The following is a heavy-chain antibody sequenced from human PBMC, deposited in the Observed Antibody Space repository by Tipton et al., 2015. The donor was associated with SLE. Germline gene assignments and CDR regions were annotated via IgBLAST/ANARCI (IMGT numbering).Heavy chain of an antibody. CDR2: IWHDGSEK. CDR3: GRGGVEYGAYNRYNFTMGV. J-gene: IGHJ6*02. Sequence: SLRLSCAGSGFTFNTYDMHWVRQAPAKGLEWVAAIWHDGSEKYYVDSVKGRFSISRDNSKNTLYLQMDSLRAEDTGIYYCGRGGVEYGAYNRYNFTMGVWGQGTSVTVSS. V-gene: IGHV3-33*01. D-gene: IGHD1-14*01. CDR1: GFTFNTYD.